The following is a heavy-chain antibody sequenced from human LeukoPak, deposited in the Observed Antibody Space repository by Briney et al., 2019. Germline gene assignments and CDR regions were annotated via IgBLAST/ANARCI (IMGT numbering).Heavy chain of an antibody. V-gene: IGHV4-34*01. D-gene: IGHD3-16*01. CDR2: INHSGGT. J-gene: IGHJ4*02. CDR3: ARGDGDFDY. Sequence: SETLSLTCAVYGGSFSGYYWSWIRQPPGKGLEWIGEINHSGGTNYNPSLKSRVTISVDTSKNQFSLKLSSVTAADTAVYYCARGDGDFDYWGQGTLVTVSS. CDR1: GGSFSGYY.